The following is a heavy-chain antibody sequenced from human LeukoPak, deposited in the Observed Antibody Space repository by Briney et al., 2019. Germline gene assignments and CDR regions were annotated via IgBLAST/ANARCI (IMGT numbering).Heavy chain of an antibody. D-gene: IGHD1-26*01. CDR3: ARSGGIVGALGDY. Sequence: GGSLRLSCVASGFTFSSYAMHWVRQAPGKGLEWVAVISYDGSNTYYADSVRGRFTISRDNSENTLYAQMNRLRPEDTAVYYCARSGGIVGALGDYWGQGTLVTVSS. V-gene: IGHV3-30-3*01. CDR1: GFTFSSYA. J-gene: IGHJ4*02. CDR2: ISYDGSNT.